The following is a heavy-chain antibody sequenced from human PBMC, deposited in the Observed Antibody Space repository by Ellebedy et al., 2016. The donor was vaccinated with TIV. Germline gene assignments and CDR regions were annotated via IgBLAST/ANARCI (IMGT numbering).Heavy chain of an antibody. Sequence: PGGSLRLSCAASGFRFSSYAMHWVRQAPGKGPEWVAVIWYDGSERYYADSVKGRFTISRDNSKNTLYLQMKSLRAEDTAIYYCTKRAENWGFFDYWGQGTLVTVSS. CDR2: IWYDGSER. CDR1: GFRFSSYA. J-gene: IGHJ4*02. V-gene: IGHV3-33*06. CDR3: TKRAENWGFFDY. D-gene: IGHD7-27*01.